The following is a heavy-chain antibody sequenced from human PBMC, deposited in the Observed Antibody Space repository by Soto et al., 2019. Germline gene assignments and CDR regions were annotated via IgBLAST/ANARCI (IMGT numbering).Heavy chain of an antibody. V-gene: IGHV4-59*01. CDR3: AREDDFWGGYLAY. J-gene: IGHJ4*02. Sequence: QVQLQESGPGLVKPSETLSLTCSVSGGSISNYYWSWIRQPPGKGLELIGYMFYSGSTNYNPSLNGLVTISVDTSKNQFFLKLSSVTAADTAVYYCAREDDFWGGYLAYWGQGILVTVSS. D-gene: IGHD3-3*01. CDR1: GGSISNYY. CDR2: MFYSGST.